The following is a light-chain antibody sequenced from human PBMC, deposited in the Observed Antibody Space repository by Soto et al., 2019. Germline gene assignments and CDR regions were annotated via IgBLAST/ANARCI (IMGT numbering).Light chain of an antibody. CDR3: QHYDSLPIT. CDR2: GAS. J-gene: IGKJ5*01. Sequence: EIVLTQSPGTLSLSPGERAALSCRSSQSVSKHYLAWYQQKPGQALRLLIYGASSRATGIPDRFSGSGSGTDFTLTISRLEPEDFAVFYCQHYDSLPITFGQGTRLEIK. V-gene: IGKV3-20*01. CDR1: QSVSKHY.